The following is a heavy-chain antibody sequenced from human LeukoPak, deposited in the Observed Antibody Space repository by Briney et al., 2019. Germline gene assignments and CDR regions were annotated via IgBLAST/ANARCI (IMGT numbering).Heavy chain of an antibody. CDR2: IRYDGSNK. J-gene: IGHJ4*02. CDR3: AIIPLGIVGATSDY. V-gene: IGHV3-30*02. CDR1: GFTVSGNY. D-gene: IGHD1-26*01. Sequence: GGSLRLSCAVSGFTVSGNYMSWVRQAPGKGLEWVAFIRYDGSNKYYADSVKGRFTISRDNSKNTLYLQMNSLRAEDTAVYYCAIIPLGIVGATSDYWGQGTLVTVSS.